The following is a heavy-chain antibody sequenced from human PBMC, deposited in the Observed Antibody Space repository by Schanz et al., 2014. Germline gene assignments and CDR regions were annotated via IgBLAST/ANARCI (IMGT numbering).Heavy chain of an antibody. CDR2: ISGSGGST. D-gene: IGHD3-22*01. J-gene: IGHJ4*02. Sequence: EVQLLESGGGLVQPGGSLRLSCAASGFTFSSYAMSWVRQAPGKGLEWVSGISGSGGSTYYAYSVKGRFTISRDNSKNTLYLQMNSLRAEDTAVYYCAKDPSHGDYDYYFDYWGQGTLVTVSS. CDR3: AKDPSHGDYDYYFDY. CDR1: GFTFSSYA. V-gene: IGHV3-23*01.